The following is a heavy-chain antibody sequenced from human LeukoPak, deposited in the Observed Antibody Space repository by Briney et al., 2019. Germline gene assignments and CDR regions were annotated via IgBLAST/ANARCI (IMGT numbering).Heavy chain of an antibody. CDR3: ARDTSSFVAGLAGY. V-gene: IGHV1-18*01. D-gene: IGHD6-6*01. J-gene: IGHJ4*02. CDR1: GYTFTSYG. Sequence: GASVKVSCKASGYTFTSYGISWVRQAPGQGLEWMGWISAYNGNTNYAQKLQGRVTMTTDTSTSTAYMELRSLRPDDTAVYYCARDTSSFVAGLAGYWGQGTLVTVSS. CDR2: ISAYNGNT.